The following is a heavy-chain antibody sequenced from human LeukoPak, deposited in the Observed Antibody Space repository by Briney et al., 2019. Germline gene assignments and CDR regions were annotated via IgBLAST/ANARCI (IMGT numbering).Heavy chain of an antibody. Sequence: ASVKVSCKASGGTFSSYAISWVRQAPGQGLEWMGWINPNSGGTNYAQKFQGRVTMTRDTSISTAYMELSRLRSDDTAVYYCARGTRHSSSWYVARGWHFDYWGQGTLVTVSS. J-gene: IGHJ4*02. CDR3: ARGTRHSSSWYVARGWHFDY. CDR1: GGTFSSYA. D-gene: IGHD6-13*01. V-gene: IGHV1-2*02. CDR2: INPNSGGT.